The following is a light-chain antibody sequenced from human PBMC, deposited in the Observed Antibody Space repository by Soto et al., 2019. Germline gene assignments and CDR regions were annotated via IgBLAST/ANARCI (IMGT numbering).Light chain of an antibody. Sequence: EIVMTQSPATLSVSPGERATLSCRASQSVSSSLAWYQQKPGQAPRLLIYGASSRATGIPDRFSGSGSGTDFTLTISRLEPEDFAVYYCQQYGSSPTFGQGTKVDIK. CDR2: GAS. CDR1: QSVSSS. V-gene: IGKV3-20*01. CDR3: QQYGSSPT. J-gene: IGKJ1*01.